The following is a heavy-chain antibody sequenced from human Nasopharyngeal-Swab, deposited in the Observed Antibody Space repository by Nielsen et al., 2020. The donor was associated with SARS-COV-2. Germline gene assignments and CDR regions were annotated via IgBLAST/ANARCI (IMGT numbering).Heavy chain of an antibody. Sequence: RHAPGQGLEWMGWINTNTGNPTYAQGFTGRFVFSLDTSVSTAYLQISSLKAEDTAVYYCARVNVVYYYYGMDVWGQGTTVTVSS. CDR2: INTNTGNP. CDR3: ARVNVVYYYYGMDV. J-gene: IGHJ6*02. V-gene: IGHV7-4-1*02. D-gene: IGHD2-15*01.